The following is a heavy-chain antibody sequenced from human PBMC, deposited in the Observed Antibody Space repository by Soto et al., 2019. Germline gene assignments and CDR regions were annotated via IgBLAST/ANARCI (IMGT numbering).Heavy chain of an antibody. J-gene: IGHJ4*02. CDR2: IYYSGST. V-gene: IGHV4-31*03. D-gene: IGHD3-22*01. Sequence: SETLSLTCTVSGGSISSGANYWSWIRQHPGKGLEWIGYIYYSGSTYYNPSLKSRVTTSVDTSKNQFSLKLSSVTAADTAIYYCARDRLRGYDSSGFYSWGQGTMVTVSS. CDR1: GGSISSGANY. CDR3: ARDRLRGYDSSGFYS.